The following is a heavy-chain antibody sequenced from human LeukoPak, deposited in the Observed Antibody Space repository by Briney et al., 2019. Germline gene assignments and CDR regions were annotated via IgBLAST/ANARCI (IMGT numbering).Heavy chain of an antibody. J-gene: IGHJ5*02. CDR3: ARGAGGRARNWFDP. V-gene: IGHV1-8*03. D-gene: IGHD1-14*01. CDR1: GYTFASYD. CDR2: MNPNSGNT. Sequence: GASVKVSCKASGYTFASYDINWMRQATGQGLEWMGWMNPNSGNTGYAQKFQGRVTITRNTSISTAYMELSSLRSEDTAVYYCARGAGGRARNWFDPWGQGTLVTVSS.